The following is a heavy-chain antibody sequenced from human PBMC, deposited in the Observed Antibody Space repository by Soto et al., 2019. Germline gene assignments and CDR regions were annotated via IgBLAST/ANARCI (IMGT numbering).Heavy chain of an antibody. CDR1: GFTFSSYA. CDR3: AKTDQFTPHSSGWASRFDY. Sequence: EVQLLESGGGLVQPGGSLRLSCAASGFTFSSYAMTWVRQAPGKGLEWVSTISRSGDSTYYRDSVKGRFTISRDNSKNTVYLQMNSLRAEDTAGYYCAKTDQFTPHSSGWASRFDYWGQGTLVTVSS. V-gene: IGHV3-23*01. D-gene: IGHD6-19*01. CDR2: ISRSGDST. J-gene: IGHJ4*02.